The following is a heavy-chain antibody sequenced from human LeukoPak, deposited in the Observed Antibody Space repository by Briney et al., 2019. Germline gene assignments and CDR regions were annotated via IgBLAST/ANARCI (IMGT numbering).Heavy chain of an antibody. D-gene: IGHD5-24*01. CDR2: INSRSTTI. V-gene: IGHV3-11*01. CDR3: ARVVRDGYSGGAAFGI. Sequence: GGSLRLSCEASGFTFSDYYMSWIRQAPGKGLEWVSYINSRSTTIQYTDSVKGRFTISRDNAKNAVYLQMNSLSVEDTAVYYCARVVRDGYSGGAAFGIWGPGTMVTVSS. J-gene: IGHJ3*02. CDR1: GFTFSDYY.